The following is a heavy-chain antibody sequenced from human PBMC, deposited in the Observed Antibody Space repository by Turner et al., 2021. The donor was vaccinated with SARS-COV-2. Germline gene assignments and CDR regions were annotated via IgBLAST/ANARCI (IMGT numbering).Heavy chain of an antibody. CDR2: ISWNSGTI. D-gene: IGHD3-22*01. CDR1: GFTLDDYA. CDR3: AKDKSAEDYYDSSGYYGGGAFDI. Sequence: EVQLVESGGGLVQPGRSLRLSCAASGFTLDDYAMHWVRQAPGKGLEWVSGISWNSGTIGYADSVKGRFTISRDNAKNSLYLQMNSLRAEDTALYYCAKDKSAEDYYDSSGYYGGGAFDIWGQGTMVTVSS. V-gene: IGHV3-9*01. J-gene: IGHJ3*02.